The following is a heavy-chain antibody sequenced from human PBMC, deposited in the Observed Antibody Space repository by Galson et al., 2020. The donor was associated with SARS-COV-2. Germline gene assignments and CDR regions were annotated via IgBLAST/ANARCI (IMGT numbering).Heavy chain of an antibody. D-gene: IGHD3-22*01. J-gene: IGHJ4*02. CDR1: GGSISSYY. V-gene: IGHV4-59*08. CDR2: SYYSGST. CDR3: ARFHDSSGYYYRRAGYFDY. Sequence: SETLSLTCTVSGGSISSYYWSWIRQPPGKGREWSGYSYYSGSTNYNHSLNSRVTISVDTSNNHFSLTLRSVTAAGTAVYYCARFHDSSGYYYRRAGYFDYWGQGPLVTVSS.